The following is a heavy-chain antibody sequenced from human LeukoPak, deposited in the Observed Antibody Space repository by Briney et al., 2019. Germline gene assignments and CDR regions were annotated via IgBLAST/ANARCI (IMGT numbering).Heavy chain of an antibody. Sequence: PGGSLRLSCAASGFTFSSYGMHWVRQAPGKGLEWVAFIRYDGTNKYYADSVKGRFTISRDHSKNTLYLQMNRLRAEHTAVHYWAKDPTPPHSPPLYYFGYWGQGTLVTVSS. CDR1: GFTFSSYG. V-gene: IGHV3-30*02. J-gene: IGHJ4*02. D-gene: IGHD1-14*01. CDR2: IRYDGTNK. CDR3: AKDPTPPHSPPLYYFGY.